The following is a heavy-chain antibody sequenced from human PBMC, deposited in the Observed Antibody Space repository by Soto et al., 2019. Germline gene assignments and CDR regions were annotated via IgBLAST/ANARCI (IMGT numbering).Heavy chain of an antibody. Sequence: QVQLVESGGGVVQPGRSLRLSCAASGFTFCNYDMHWVRQAPGKGLEWVAVIWYDRSNNYYADSVKVRFTISRDNSKNTRYLQMNSRRTEAPAVYYCARDGPDQGLDYWGQGTLVTVSS. CDR1: GFTFCNYD. V-gene: IGHV3-33*01. CDR3: ARDGPDQGLDY. D-gene: IGHD2-2*01. CDR2: IWYDRSNN. J-gene: IGHJ4*02.